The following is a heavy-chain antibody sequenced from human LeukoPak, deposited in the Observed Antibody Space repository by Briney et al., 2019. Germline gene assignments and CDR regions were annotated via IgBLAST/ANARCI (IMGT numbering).Heavy chain of an antibody. Sequence: GGSLRLSCAASGFTFDDYAMHWVRQAPGKGLEWVSLISGDGGSTYYADSVKGRFTISRDNSQNSLYLQMNSLRTEDTALYYCAKDGDYDSIWTFDYWGQGTLVTVSS. D-gene: IGHD3-22*01. J-gene: IGHJ4*02. CDR2: ISGDGGST. V-gene: IGHV3-43*02. CDR3: AKDGDYDSIWTFDY. CDR1: GFTFDDYA.